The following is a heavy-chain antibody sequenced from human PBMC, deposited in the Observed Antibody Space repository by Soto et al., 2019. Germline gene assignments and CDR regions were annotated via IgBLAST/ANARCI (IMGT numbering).Heavy chain of an antibody. J-gene: IGHJ4*02. D-gene: IGHD3-10*01. CDR3: AYAPGELLTVDH. CDR1: GFSLTTSGVG. Sequence: QITLKESGPSLVKPTQTLTVTCSFSGFSLTTSGVGVGWIRQPPGKALEWLALIYWDDDKRYSPSLNSRLTITKDTSKNQVVLTMTDMDPRDTGTYYCAYAPGELLTVDHWGQGALVTVSS. CDR2: IYWDDDK. V-gene: IGHV2-5*02.